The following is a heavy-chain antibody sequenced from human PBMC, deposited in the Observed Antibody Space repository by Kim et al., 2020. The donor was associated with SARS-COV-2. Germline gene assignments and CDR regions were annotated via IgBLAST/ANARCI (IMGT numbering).Heavy chain of an antibody. CDR1: GFTFSSYA. V-gene: IGHV3-23*01. J-gene: IGHJ6*02. CDR3: AKAVNNYYYYGMDV. Sequence: GGSLRLSCAASGFTFSSYAMSWVRQAPGKGLEWVSAISGSGGSTYYADSVKGRFTISRDNSKNTLYLQMNSLRAEDMALYYCAKAVNNYYYYGMDVWGQGTTVTVSS. CDR2: ISGSGGST.